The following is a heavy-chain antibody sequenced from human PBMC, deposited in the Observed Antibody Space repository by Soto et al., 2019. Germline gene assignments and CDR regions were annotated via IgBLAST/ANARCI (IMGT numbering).Heavy chain of an antibody. CDR3: AKDMGQWVETFGY. CDR2: INSDGSST. D-gene: IGHD6-19*01. CDR1: GFTFSSYW. Sequence: GGSLRLSCAASGFTFSSYWMHWVRQAPGKGLVWVSRINSDGSSTSYADSVKGRFTISRDNAKNTLYMQMNGLRVEDTAVYYCAKDMGQWVETFGYWGHGTLVTVSS. V-gene: IGHV3-74*01. J-gene: IGHJ4*01.